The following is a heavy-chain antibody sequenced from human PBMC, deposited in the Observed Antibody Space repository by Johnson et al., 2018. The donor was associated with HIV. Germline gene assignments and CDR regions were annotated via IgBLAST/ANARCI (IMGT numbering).Heavy chain of an antibody. V-gene: IGHV3-64*01. CDR2: ISSNGGST. CDR1: GFTFSSYA. D-gene: IGHD7-27*01. CDR3: AKDINWGGTAFDI. J-gene: IGHJ3*02. Sequence: EVQVVESGGGLVQPGGSLRLSCAASGFTFSSYAMHWVRQAPGKGLEYVSGISSNGGSTYYANSVKGRFTISRDNSKNTLYLQMGSLRAEDTAVYYCAKDINWGGTAFDIWGQGTMVTVSS.